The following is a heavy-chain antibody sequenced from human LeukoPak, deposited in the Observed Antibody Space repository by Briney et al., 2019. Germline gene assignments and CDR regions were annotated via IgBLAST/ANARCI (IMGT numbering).Heavy chain of an antibody. V-gene: IGHV3-30-3*01. J-gene: IGHJ4*02. CDR1: GFTFRNYV. CDR3: AREGYYGSGSPPSLYFDY. Sequence: GGSLRLSCAASGFTFRNYVIHWVRQAPGKGLEWVAVTSSDLNVKLYADSVKGRFTISRDNSRSTLYLQMNSLRPEDTAINYCAREGYYGSGSPPSLYFDYWGQGTLVTVSS. CDR2: TSSDLNVK. D-gene: IGHD3-10*01.